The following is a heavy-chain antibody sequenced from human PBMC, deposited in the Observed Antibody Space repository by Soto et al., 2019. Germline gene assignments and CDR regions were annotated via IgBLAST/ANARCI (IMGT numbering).Heavy chain of an antibody. CDR2: IYYSGST. V-gene: IGHV4-31*03. D-gene: IGHD5-18*01. CDR3: ARADIPGYSNGPYFDY. Sequence: SETLSLTCTVSGGSISSGGYYWSWIRQHPGKGPEWIGYIYYSGSTYYNPSLKSRVTISVDTSKNQFSLKLSSVTAADTAVYYCARADIPGYSNGPYFDYWGQGTLVTVSS. J-gene: IGHJ4*02. CDR1: GGSISSGGYY.